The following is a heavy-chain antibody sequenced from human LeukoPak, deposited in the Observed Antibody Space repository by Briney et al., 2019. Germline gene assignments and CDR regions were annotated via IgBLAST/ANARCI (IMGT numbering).Heavy chain of an antibody. CDR3: ARDLLYRGGLDVFDI. Sequence: GGSLRLSCAASGFTFSSSAMSWVRQAPGKGLEWVSVIYSAGSTYYADSVKGRFTISRDKSKNTLYLQMNSLRGEDTAVYYCARDLLYRGGLDVFDIWGKGKMVTVS. V-gene: IGHV3-53*01. D-gene: IGHD3-10*01. J-gene: IGHJ3*02. CDR2: IYSAGST. CDR1: GFTFSSSA.